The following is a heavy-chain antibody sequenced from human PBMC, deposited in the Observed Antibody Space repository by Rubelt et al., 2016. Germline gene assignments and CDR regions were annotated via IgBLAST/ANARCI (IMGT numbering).Heavy chain of an antibody. Sequence: QVQLQESGPGLVKPSETLSLTCTVSGGSISSYYWSWIRQPPGKGLEWIGYIYYSGSTNYNPSLKSWVTLSVDTSKNQCSLKLSSVTAADTAVYYCARGKAVPGIGGQHYCDYWGQGTLVTVSS. CDR1: GGSISSYY. CDR3: ARGKAVPGIGGQHYCDY. D-gene: IGHD6-19*01. CDR2: IYYSGST. J-gene: IGHJ4*02. V-gene: IGHV4-59*08.